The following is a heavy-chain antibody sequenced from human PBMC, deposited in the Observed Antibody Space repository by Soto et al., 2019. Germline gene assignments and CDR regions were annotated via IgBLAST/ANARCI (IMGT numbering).Heavy chain of an antibody. CDR1: VDSTSNYY. CDR2: ISYSGNT. CDR3: ACLRGKRGSQIDY. J-gene: IGHJ4*02. V-gene: IGHV4-59*01. Sequence: SETLSLTCIISVDSTSNYYWSWIRQSPGKGLEWIGYISYSGNTNYNPSLKSRVTISVDTSKDQLSLKVTSVTAADTAMYYCACLRGKRGSQIDYWGQGTQVTVSS. D-gene: IGHD2-15*01.